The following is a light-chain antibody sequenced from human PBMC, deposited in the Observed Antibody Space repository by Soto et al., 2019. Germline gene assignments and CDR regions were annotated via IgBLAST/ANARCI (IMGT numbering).Light chain of an antibody. J-gene: IGKJ3*01. CDR2: EVS. V-gene: IGKV3-11*01. CDR3: QMRNNWPPIFT. Sequence: EIVLTQSPATLSLSPGERATLSCRASQSVSTNLAWYQQKPGQAPRLLMYEVSNRATGIPARFSGIGSGTDFTLTSSSLEPEDFAVYYCQMRNNWPPIFTFGPGTKVDIK. CDR1: QSVSTN.